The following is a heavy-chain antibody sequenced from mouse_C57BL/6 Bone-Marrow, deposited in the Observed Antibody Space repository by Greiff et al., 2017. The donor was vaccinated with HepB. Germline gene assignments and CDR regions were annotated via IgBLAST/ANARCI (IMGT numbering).Heavy chain of an antibody. J-gene: IGHJ2*01. CDR1: GYTFTSYG. Sequence: QVQLLQSGAELARPGASVKLSCKASGYTFTSYGISWVKQRTGQGLEWIGEIYPRSGNTYYNEKFKGKATLTADKSSSTAYMGLRSLTSEDSAVYFCARRITTVVAYYFDYWSQGTTLTVSS. D-gene: IGHD1-1*01. CDR2: IYPRSGNT. CDR3: ARRITTVVAYYFDY. V-gene: IGHV1-81*01.